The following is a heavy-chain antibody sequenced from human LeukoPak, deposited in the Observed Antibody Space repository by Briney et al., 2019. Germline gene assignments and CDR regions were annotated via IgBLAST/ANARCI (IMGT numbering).Heavy chain of an antibody. Sequence: ASVKVSCKASGYTFTSYGISWVRQAPGQGLEWMGWISAYNGNTNYAQKLQGRVTMTTDTSISTAYMELSSLRSEDTAVYYCARGYAGYYDFWSGYYKVEYFQHWGQGTLVTVSS. CDR2: ISAYNGNT. J-gene: IGHJ1*01. D-gene: IGHD3-3*01. CDR1: GYTFTSYG. CDR3: ARGYAGYYDFWSGYYKVEYFQH. V-gene: IGHV1-18*01.